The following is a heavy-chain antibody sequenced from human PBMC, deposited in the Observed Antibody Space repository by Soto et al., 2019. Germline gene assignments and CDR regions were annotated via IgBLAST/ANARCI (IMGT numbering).Heavy chain of an antibody. Sequence: QVQLVQSGAEVKKPGASVKVSCKASGYTFTSYDINWVRQATGQGLEWMGWMNANSGNTGYAQKFQGRITMTMNTSISTDYMELSSLRSEDTAVYYCARAVACPGVGYFQHWGQGTLVTVSS. J-gene: IGHJ1*01. CDR3: ARAVACPGVGYFQH. D-gene: IGHD6-19*01. CDR1: GYTFTSYD. V-gene: IGHV1-8*01. CDR2: MNANSGNT.